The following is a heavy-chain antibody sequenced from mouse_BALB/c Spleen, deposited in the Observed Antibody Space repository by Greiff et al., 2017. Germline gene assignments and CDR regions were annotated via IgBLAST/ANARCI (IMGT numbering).Heavy chain of an antibody. CDR1: GFNIKDYY. CDR2: IDPENGNT. D-gene: IGHD2-1*01. V-gene: IGHV14-1*02. J-gene: IGHJ3*01. Sequence: EVQLQQSGAELVRPGALVKLSCKASGFNIKDYYMHWVKQRPEQGLEWIGWIDPENGNTIYDPKFQGKASITADTSSNTAYLQLSSLTSEDTAVYYCARLGGNPFAYWGQGTLVTVSA. CDR3: ARLGGNPFAY.